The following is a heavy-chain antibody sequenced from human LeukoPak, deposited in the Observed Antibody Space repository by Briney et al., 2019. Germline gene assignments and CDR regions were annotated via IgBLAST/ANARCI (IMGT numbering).Heavy chain of an antibody. J-gene: IGHJ4*02. Sequence: SETLSLTCTVSGGSISSSSYYWGWIRQPPGKGLEWIGCVYYSGSTYYNPSLKSRVTISVETSKNQFSLKLSSVAAADTAVYYCASTAAPRHQYSYGWPGYDYWGQGTLVTVSS. V-gene: IGHV4-39*01. CDR2: VYYSGST. CDR1: GGSISSSSYY. D-gene: IGHD5-18*01. CDR3: ASTAAPRHQYSYGWPGYDY.